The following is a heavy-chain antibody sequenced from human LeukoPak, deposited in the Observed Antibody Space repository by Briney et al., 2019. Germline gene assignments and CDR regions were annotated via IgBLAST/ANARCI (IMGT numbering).Heavy chain of an antibody. D-gene: IGHD4-17*01. J-gene: IGHJ4*02. Sequence: SVKVSCKASGDTFDRFAITWVRLAPGQGLDWMGRIIPIFGITHYAPHFQGRLTMTADTSTKTAYMELSSLRSDDTAVYYCAQGPHDYGDFVFFWGLGTLVTVTS. V-gene: IGHV1-69*04. CDR2: IIPIFGIT. CDR3: AQGPHDYGDFVFF. CDR1: GDTFDRFA.